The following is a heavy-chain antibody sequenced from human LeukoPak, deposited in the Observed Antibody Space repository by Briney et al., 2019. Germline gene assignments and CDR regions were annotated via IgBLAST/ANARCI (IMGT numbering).Heavy chain of an antibody. CDR2: INHSGST. CDR1: GGSFSGYY. CDR3: ARGRQGSYYYGSGSYFY. V-gene: IGHV4-34*01. Sequence: PSETLSLTCAVYGGSFSGYYWSWIRQPPGKGLEWIGEINHSGSTNHNPSLKSRVTISVDTSKNQFSLKLSSVTAADTAVYYCARGRQGSYYYGSGSYFYWGQGTLVTVSS. D-gene: IGHD3-10*01. J-gene: IGHJ4*02.